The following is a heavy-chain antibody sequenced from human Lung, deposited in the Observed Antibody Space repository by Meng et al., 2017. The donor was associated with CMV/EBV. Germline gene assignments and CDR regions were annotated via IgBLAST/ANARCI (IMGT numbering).Heavy chain of an antibody. V-gene: IGHV4-4*02. CDR3: ARDPYATGWAG. CDR1: GGSISISTW. CDR2: IYHSGGT. Sequence: QMPRTESGPGLVKPSGPLSLTCAVSGGSISISTWWSWFRQPPGKGLEWIGEIYHSGGTNYNPSLRGRVTISLDKSKNQFSLTLRSVTAADTAVYYCARDPYATGWAGWGQGTLVTVSS. D-gene: IGHD6-19*01. J-gene: IGHJ4*02.